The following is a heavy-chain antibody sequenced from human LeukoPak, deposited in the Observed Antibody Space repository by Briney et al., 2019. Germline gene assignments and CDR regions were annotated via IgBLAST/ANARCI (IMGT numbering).Heavy chain of an antibody. V-gene: IGHV3-15*01. D-gene: IGHD3-16*01. CDR2: IKSKTDGGTT. J-gene: IGHJ1*01. Sequence: VGSLGLSCAVSGFTFNTAWMSWVRQAPGKGLEYIGRIKSKTDGGTTYYAAPVKGRFTISRDDSKNTLYLQMNGLKIEDTALYYCTADLRLWGQGTLVTVSS. CDR1: GFTFNTAW. CDR3: TADLRL.